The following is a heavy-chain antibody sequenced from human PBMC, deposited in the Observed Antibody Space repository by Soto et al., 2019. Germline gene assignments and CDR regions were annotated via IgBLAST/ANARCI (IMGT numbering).Heavy chain of an antibody. CDR2: IYYSGST. CDR3: ARQPMVRGVIIANDY. J-gene: IGHJ4*02. D-gene: IGHD3-10*01. Sequence: TSETLSLTCTVSGGSISSSSYYWGWIRQPPGKGLEWIGSIYYSGSTYYNPSLKSRVTISVDTSKNQFSLKLSSVTAADTAVYYCARQPMVRGVIIANDYWGQGTLVTVSS. CDR1: GGSISSSSYY. V-gene: IGHV4-39*01.